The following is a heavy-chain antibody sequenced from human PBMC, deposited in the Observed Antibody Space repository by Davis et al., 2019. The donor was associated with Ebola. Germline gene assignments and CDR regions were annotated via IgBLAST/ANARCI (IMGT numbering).Heavy chain of an antibody. CDR3: ARAQVVPAANYFDY. J-gene: IGHJ4*02. CDR1: GGSISSYY. CDR2: IYYSGST. V-gene: IGHV4-59*08. Sequence: SETLSLTCTVSGGSISSYYWSWILQPPGKGLEWIGYIYYSGSTNYNPSLKSRVTISVDTSKNQFSLKLSSVTAADTAVYYCARAQVVPAANYFDYWGQGTLVTVSS. D-gene: IGHD2-2*01.